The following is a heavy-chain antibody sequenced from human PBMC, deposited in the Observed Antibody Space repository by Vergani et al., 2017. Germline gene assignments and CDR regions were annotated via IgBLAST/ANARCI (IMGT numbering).Heavy chain of an antibody. D-gene: IGHD6-19*01. J-gene: IGHJ5*02. CDR1: GGSIRSSNYY. Sequence: QLQLQESGPGLVKPSATLSLTCSVSGGSIRSSNYYWGLIRQPPGKGLEWIASIYYSGSTYYTPSLKSRVTISVDTSKNKFSLKLSFVSAADTAVYFCARHSTVEWLVKLGWIDPWGQGILVTVSS. V-gene: IGHV4-39*01. CDR3: ARHSTVEWLVKLGWIDP. CDR2: IYYSGST.